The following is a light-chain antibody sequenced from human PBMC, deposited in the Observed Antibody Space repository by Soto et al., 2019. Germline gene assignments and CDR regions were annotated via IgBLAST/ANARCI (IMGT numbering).Light chain of an antibody. Sequence: EIVLTQSPITLSLSPGERATLSCRASQSVSSSLAWYQQKPGQAPRLLIYDASNRATAIPARFSGSGSETDFNLTVSSLEPEDFAVYYCQQRSNWPLSFGGGTKVEIK. V-gene: IGKV3-11*01. CDR2: DAS. CDR3: QQRSNWPLS. J-gene: IGKJ4*01. CDR1: QSVSSS.